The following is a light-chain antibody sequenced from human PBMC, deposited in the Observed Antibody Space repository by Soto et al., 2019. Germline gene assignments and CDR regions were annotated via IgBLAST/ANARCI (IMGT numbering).Light chain of an antibody. J-gene: IGKJ2*01. CDR1: QDISNY. CDR3: QQYDKLRYT. Sequence: DIQMTQSPSSLSASVGDRVTITCQASQDISNYLNWYQQKPGKAPKLLIYDASNLETGVPSRFSGSGSGTDFTFTISSLQPEDIATYYCQQYDKLRYTFGQGTKMEIK. V-gene: IGKV1-33*01. CDR2: DAS.